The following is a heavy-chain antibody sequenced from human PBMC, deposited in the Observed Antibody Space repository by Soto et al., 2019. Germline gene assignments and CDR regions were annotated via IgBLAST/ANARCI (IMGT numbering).Heavy chain of an antibody. CDR2: ISTYNGNT. Sequence: QVQLVQSGAEVKKPGASVKVSCKASGYTFTSYGISWVRQAPGQGLEWMGWISTYNGNTNYAQKLQGRVTMTTDTSTSTAYMELRSLRSDDTAVYYCARVNDNYDFWSDIDYWGQGTLVTVSS. J-gene: IGHJ4*02. D-gene: IGHD3-3*01. CDR1: GYTFTSYG. V-gene: IGHV1-18*01. CDR3: ARVNDNYDFWSDIDY.